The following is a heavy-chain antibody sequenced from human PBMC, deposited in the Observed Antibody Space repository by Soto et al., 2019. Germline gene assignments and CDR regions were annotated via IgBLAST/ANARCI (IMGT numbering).Heavy chain of an antibody. CDR2: IYYSGST. D-gene: IGHD2-2*01. CDR1: GGSISSGDYY. V-gene: IGHV4-30-4*01. CDR3: ARTDCSSTSCYLDY. J-gene: IGHJ4*02. Sequence: PSETLSLTCTVSGGSISSGDYYWSWIRQPPGKGLEWIGYIYYSGSTYYNPSLKSRVTISVDTSKNQFSLKLSSVTAADTAVYYCARTDCSSTSCYLDYWGQGTLVTVSS.